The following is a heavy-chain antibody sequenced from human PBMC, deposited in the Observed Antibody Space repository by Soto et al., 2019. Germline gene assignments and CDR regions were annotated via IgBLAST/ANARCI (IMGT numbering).Heavy chain of an antibody. Sequence: GASVKVSCKASGYTFTSYYMHWVRQAPGQGLEWMGIINPSGGSTSYAQKFQGRVTMTRDTSTSTVYMELSSLRSEDTAVYYCATYDSSGYPIFWGQGTLVTVSS. CDR1: GYTFTSYY. V-gene: IGHV1-46*01. D-gene: IGHD3-22*01. CDR2: INPSGGST. CDR3: ATYDSSGYPIF. J-gene: IGHJ4*02.